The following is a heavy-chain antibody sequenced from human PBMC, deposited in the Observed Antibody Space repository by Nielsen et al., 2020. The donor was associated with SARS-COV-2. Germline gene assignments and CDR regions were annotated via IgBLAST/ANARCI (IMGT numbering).Heavy chain of an antibody. V-gene: IGHV3-9*01. CDR3: AKGAYGSGSYYFDY. J-gene: IGHJ4*02. D-gene: IGHD3-10*01. CDR1: GFTFDDYA. CDR2: ISWNSGSI. Sequence: GGSLRLSCAASGFTFDDYAMHWVRQAPGKGLEWVSGISWNSGSIGYADSVKGRFTISRDNAKNSLCLQMNSLRAEDTALYYCAKGAYGSGSYYFDYWGQGTLVTVSS.